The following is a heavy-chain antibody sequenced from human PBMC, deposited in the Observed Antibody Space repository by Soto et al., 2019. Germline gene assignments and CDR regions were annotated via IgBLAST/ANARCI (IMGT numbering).Heavy chain of an antibody. Sequence: GGSLRLSCAASGFTFSSYSMNWVRQAPGKGLEWVSLVSFDSNYIYYADSVKGRFTISRDNAKDSVYLQMNSLRAEDTAVYYCARERGWQLYFDYWGQGALVTVSS. D-gene: IGHD6-13*01. CDR2: VSFDSNYI. J-gene: IGHJ4*02. CDR3: ARERGWQLYFDY. CDR1: GFTFSSYS. V-gene: IGHV3-21*01.